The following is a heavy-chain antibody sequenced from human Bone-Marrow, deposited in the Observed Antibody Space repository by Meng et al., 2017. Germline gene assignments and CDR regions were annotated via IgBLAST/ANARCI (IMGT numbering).Heavy chain of an antibody. Sequence: QVWLVQSGAEVKKPGASVKVSCKASGYTFTSYGISWVRQAPGQGLEWMGWISAYNGNTNYAQKLQGRVTMTTDTSTSTAYMELRSLRSDDTAVYYCARDPHYYDSSGYFPFDYWGQGTLVTVFS. CDR1: GYTFTSYG. J-gene: IGHJ4*02. V-gene: IGHV1-18*01. CDR3: ARDPHYYDSSGYFPFDY. CDR2: ISAYNGNT. D-gene: IGHD3-22*01.